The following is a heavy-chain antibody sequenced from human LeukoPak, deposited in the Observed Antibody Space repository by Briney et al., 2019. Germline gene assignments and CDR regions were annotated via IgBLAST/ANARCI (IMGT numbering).Heavy chain of an antibody. Sequence: GGSLRLSCAASGFTVNSNYMSWVRQAPGKGLEWVSSISSSSSYIYYADSVKGRFTISRDNAKNSLYLQMNSLRAEDTAVYYCARTGDSSIQYYFDYWGQGTLVTVSS. J-gene: IGHJ4*02. CDR1: GFTVNSNY. CDR2: ISSSSSYI. CDR3: ARTGDSSIQYYFDY. V-gene: IGHV3-21*01. D-gene: IGHD4-17*01.